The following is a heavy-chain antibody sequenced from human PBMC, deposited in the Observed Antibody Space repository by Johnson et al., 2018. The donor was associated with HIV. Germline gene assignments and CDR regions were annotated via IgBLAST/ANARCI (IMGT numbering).Heavy chain of an antibody. J-gene: IGHJ3*02. D-gene: IGHD1-26*01. CDR2: ISYDGSNK. V-gene: IGHV3-30-3*01. Sequence: QVQLVESGGGVVQPGRSLRLSCAASGFTFSRYAMHWVRQAPGKGLEWVAVISYDGSNKYYADSVKGPFTISRDNSKNTIDLQMNRLRGQDTAVYYCARGWEGYGFDIWGQGTMVTVSS. CDR1: GFTFSRYA. CDR3: ARGWEGYGFDI.